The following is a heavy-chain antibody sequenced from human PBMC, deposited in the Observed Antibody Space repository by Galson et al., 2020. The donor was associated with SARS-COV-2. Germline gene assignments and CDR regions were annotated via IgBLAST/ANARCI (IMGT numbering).Heavy chain of an antibody. Sequence: GESLKISCAASGFTFSSYAMSWVRQAPGKGLEWVSAISGSGGSTYYADSVKGRFTISRDNSKNTLYLQMNSLRAEDTAVYYCAKRGAVAGTDYYYYGMDVWGQGTTVTVSS. V-gene: IGHV3-23*01. CDR2: ISGSGGST. J-gene: IGHJ6*02. D-gene: IGHD6-19*01. CDR3: AKRGAVAGTDYYYYGMDV. CDR1: GFTFSSYA.